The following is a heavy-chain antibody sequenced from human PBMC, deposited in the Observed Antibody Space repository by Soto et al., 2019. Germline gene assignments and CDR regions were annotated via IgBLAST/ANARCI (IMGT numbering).Heavy chain of an antibody. CDR2: INQGGSEE. V-gene: IGHV3-7*01. D-gene: IGHD6-19*01. J-gene: IGHJ5*02. CDR3: ANYHSGGLHR. Sequence: EVQLVESGGGWVQPGGFRRLSCAVVGFIFSDYSMSWVRQAPGEGLEWVANINQGGSEEYYVDSVKGRFRISRNNAEKSLYLQMNSLRVEDTAVYSCANYHSGGLHRWGQGTLVTVS. CDR1: GFIFSDYS.